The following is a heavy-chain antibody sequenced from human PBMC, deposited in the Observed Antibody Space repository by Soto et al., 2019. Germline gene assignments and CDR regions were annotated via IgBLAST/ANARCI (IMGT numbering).Heavy chain of an antibody. Sequence: GGSLRLSCAASGFTFDDYAMHWVRQAPGKGLEWVSGISWNSGSIGYADSVKGRFTISRDNAKNSLYLQMNSLRAEDTALYYCAKESPYYDFWSGYYSVYYYYYYYMDVWGKGTTVTVSS. CDR1: GFTFDDYA. V-gene: IGHV3-9*01. J-gene: IGHJ6*03. CDR2: ISWNSGSI. CDR3: AKESPYYDFWSGYYSVYYYYYYYMDV. D-gene: IGHD3-3*01.